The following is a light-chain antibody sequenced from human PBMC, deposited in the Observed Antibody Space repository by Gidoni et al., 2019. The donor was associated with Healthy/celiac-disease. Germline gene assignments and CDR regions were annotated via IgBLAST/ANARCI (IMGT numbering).Light chain of an antibody. J-gene: IGKJ4*01. V-gene: IGKV3-11*01. CDR2: DAS. CDR1: QSVSSY. Sequence: PGERATLSCRASQSVSSYLAWYQQKPGQAPRLLIYDASNRATGIPARFSGSGSGTDFTLTISSLEPEDFAVYDCQQRSNWPPLLTFGGGTKVEIK. CDR3: QQRSNWPPLLT.